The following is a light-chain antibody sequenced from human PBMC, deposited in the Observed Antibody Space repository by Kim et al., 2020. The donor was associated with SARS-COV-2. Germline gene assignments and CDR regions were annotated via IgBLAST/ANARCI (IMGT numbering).Light chain of an antibody. J-gene: IGLJ1*01. CDR3: QAWDSSSYV. CDR2: QDS. V-gene: IGLV3-1*01. CDR1: KLGAKY. Sequence: SYELTQPPSVSVSPGQTASITCSGDKLGAKYACWYQQKPGQSPVLVIYQDSKRPSGIPERFSGSNSGNTATLTISGTQAMAEADYYCQAWDSSSYVFGTG.